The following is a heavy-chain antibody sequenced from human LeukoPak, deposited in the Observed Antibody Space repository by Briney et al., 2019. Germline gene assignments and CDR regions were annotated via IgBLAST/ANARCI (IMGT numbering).Heavy chain of an antibody. J-gene: IGHJ4*02. Sequence: GGSLRLSCAASGFTFSSYSMNWVRQAPGKGLEWVSYISSSSSTIYYADSVKGRFTISRDNAKNSLYLQMNSLRAEDTAVYYCARIYSSGWYQFDYWGQGTLVTVSS. V-gene: IGHV3-48*01. D-gene: IGHD6-19*01. CDR1: GFTFSSYS. CDR2: ISSSSSTI. CDR3: ARIYSSGWYQFDY.